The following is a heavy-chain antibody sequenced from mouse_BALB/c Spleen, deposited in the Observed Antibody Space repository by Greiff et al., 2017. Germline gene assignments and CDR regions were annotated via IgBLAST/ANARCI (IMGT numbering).Heavy chain of an antibody. J-gene: IGHJ3*01. CDR2: IRNKANGYTT. CDR1: GFTFTDYY. V-gene: IGHV7-3*02. D-gene: IGHD1-1*02. Sequence: DVKLVESGGGLVQPGGSLRLSCATSGFTFTDYYMSWVRQPPGKALEWLGFIRNKANGYTTEYSASVKGRVTISRDNSQSILYLQMNTLRAEDSAPYYCARDNTVGIYTWFAYGGQGTRFTVSA. CDR3: ARDNTVGIYTWFAY.